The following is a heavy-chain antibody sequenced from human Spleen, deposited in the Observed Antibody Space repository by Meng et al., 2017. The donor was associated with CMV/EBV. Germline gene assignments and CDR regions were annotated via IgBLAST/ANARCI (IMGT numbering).Heavy chain of an antibody. CDR2: IIPIFGTA. CDR1: GGTFSSYA. D-gene: IGHD5-18*01. Sequence: SVKVSCKASGGTFSSYAISWVRQAPGQGLEWMGGIIPIFGTANYAQKFQGRVTITTDESTSTVYMELSSLRSEDTAVYYCARDRGYSYGYFDYWGQGTLVTVSS. CDR3: ARDRGYSYGYFDY. J-gene: IGHJ4*02. V-gene: IGHV1-69*05.